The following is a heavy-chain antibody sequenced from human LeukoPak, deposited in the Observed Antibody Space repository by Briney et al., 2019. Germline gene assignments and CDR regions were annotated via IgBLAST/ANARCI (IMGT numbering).Heavy chain of an antibody. D-gene: IGHD2/OR15-2a*01. CDR2: IFDSGNT. V-gene: IGHV4-30-2*01. CDR1: GGSISSGPYS. Sequence: SETLPLTCVVSGGSISSGPYSWNWIRQPRGKGLEWIGYIFDSGNTYYNPSLQSRVAISIDNSKNQLSLKVNSVTAADTAVYYCARGGKFYESGSFDYWGQGTLVTVSS. J-gene: IGHJ4*02. CDR3: ARGGKFYESGSFDY.